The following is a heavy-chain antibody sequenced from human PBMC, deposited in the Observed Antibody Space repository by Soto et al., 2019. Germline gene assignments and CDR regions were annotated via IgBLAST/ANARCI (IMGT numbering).Heavy chain of an antibody. CDR2: MSDGGST. CDR3: ARPRDQWQFDSFDI. J-gene: IGHJ3*02. V-gene: IGHV4-34*01. Sequence: PLGTLSLTCAVYGGFFSNYYWTLGRPPPGKGLEWIGEMSDGGSTNYSPSLKGRVTMSVDTSKKQFALRPTSVSAADTAVYYCARPRDQWQFDSFDIWGQGTMVTVSS. CDR1: GGFFSNYY. D-gene: IGHD6-19*01.